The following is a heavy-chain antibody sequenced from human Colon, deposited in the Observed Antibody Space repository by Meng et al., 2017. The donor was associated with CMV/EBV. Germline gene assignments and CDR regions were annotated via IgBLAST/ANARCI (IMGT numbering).Heavy chain of an antibody. CDR1: GLTVSKNY. V-gene: IGHV3-74*01. D-gene: IGHD2-2*01. CDR3: SPVDDY. CDR2: GNGDGSNV. Sequence: GESLKISCTASGLTVSKNYMSWVRQAPGKGLEWVSGGNGDGSNVFYADFVKGRFTISRDYTKNTVYLQMNSLRAEDTAVYYCSPVDDYWGRGTLVTVSS. J-gene: IGHJ4*02.